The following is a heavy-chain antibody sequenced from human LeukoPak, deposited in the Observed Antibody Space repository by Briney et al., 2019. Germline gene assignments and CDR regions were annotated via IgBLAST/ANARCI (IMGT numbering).Heavy chain of an antibody. CDR3: ARLVRSSWYHEVLRGRDY. Sequence: MTSETLSLTCTVSGGSISSTSYYWGWIRQPPGKGLECIGSIYYSGSTNYNPSLKSRVTISVDTSKNQFSLRLTSVTAADTAVYYCARLVRSSWYHEVLRGRDYWGQGTLVTVSS. CDR2: IYYSGST. CDR1: GGSISSTSYY. D-gene: IGHD6-13*01. J-gene: IGHJ4*02. V-gene: IGHV4-39*01.